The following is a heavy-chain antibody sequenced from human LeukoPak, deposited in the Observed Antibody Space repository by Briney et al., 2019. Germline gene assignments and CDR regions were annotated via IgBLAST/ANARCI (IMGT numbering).Heavy chain of an antibody. Sequence: PVASVKVSCKASGGTFSSYAISWVRQAPGQGLEWMGGIIPIFGTANYAQKFQGRVTMTEDTSTDTAYMELSSLRSEDTAVYYCATGGRYTGTFDYWGQGTLVTVSS. V-gene: IGHV1-69*06. CDR2: IIPIFGTA. D-gene: IGHD3-16*01. CDR1: GGTFSSYA. J-gene: IGHJ4*02. CDR3: ATGGRYTGTFDY.